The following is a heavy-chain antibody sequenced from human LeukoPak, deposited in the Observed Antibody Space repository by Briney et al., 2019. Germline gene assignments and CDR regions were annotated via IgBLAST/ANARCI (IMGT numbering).Heavy chain of an antibody. V-gene: IGHV4-59*01. J-gene: IGHJ3*02. CDR1: GGSISSYY. CDR2: IYYSGST. CDR3: ARGLTYYFDSSGYYVTDAFDI. Sequence: SETLSLTCTVSGGSISSYYWSWIRQPPGKGLEWIGYIYYSGSTNYNPSLKSRVTISVDTSKNQLSLKLTSVTAADTAVYYCARGLTYYFDSSGYYVTDAFDIWGQGTMVTVSS. D-gene: IGHD3-22*01.